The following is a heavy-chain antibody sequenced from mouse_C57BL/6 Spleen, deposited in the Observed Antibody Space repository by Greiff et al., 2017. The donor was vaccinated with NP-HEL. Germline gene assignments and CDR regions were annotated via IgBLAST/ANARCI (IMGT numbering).Heavy chain of an antibody. CDR1: GYTFTSYW. CDR2: IDPSDSYT. D-gene: IGHD1-1*01. CDR3: ARSGDSGSSDLWYFDV. V-gene: IGHV1-50*01. J-gene: IGHJ1*03. Sequence: QVQLQQPGAELVKPGASVKLSCKASGYTFTSYWMQWVKQRPGQGLEWIGEIDPSDSYTNYNQKFKGKATLTVDTSSSTAYMQLSSLTSEDSAVYNGARSGDSGSSDLWYFDVWGTGTTVTVSS.